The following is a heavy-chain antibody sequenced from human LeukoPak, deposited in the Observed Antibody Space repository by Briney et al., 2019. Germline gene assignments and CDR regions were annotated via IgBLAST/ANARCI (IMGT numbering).Heavy chain of an antibody. J-gene: IGHJ6*02. V-gene: IGHV3-30-3*02. Sequence: GRSLRLSCAASGFTFSSYAMHWVRQAPGKGLEWVAVITYDGSNKYYADSVKGLFTISRDNSRNTVYLQMNTLRAEDTAIYYCAKMKGAEREHYSMDVWGQGTTVTVS. CDR2: ITYDGSNK. CDR3: AKMKGAEREHYSMDV. D-gene: IGHD1-26*01. CDR1: GFTFSSYA.